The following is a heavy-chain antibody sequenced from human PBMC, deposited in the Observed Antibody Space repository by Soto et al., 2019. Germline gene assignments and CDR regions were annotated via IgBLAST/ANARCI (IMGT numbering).Heavy chain of an antibody. V-gene: IGHV1-58*02. D-gene: IGHD6-13*01. J-gene: IGHJ4*02. CDR2: IVVGSGNT. CDR3: AAEGYSSRWTGC. Sequence: GASVKVSCEASGFTFTSSAMQWVXQARGQRLEWIGWIVVGSGNTNYAQKFQERVTITRDMSTSTAYMELSSLRSEDTAVYYCAAEGYSSRWTGCWGQGTLVTVS. CDR1: GFTFTSSA.